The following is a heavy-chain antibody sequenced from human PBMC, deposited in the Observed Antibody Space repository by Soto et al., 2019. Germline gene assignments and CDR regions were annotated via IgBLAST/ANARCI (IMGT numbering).Heavy chain of an antibody. J-gene: IGHJ4*02. D-gene: IGHD1-26*01. V-gene: IGHV1-18*01. CDR3: ARDDPRIVGATIVSFDY. Sequence: ASVKVSCEASGYTFTSYGISWVRQAPGQGLEWMGWISAYNGNTNYAQKLQGRVTMTTDTSTSTAYMELRSLRSDETAVYYCARDDPRIVGATIVSFDYWGQGTLVTVSS. CDR2: ISAYNGNT. CDR1: GYTFTSYG.